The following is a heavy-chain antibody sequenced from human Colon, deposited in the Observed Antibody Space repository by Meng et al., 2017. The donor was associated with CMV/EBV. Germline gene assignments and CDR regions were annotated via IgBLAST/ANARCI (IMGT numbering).Heavy chain of an antibody. CDR2: MNSDAGNT. CDR1: GYAFIDYY. CDR3: ARGSQSQRLLDY. D-gene: IGHD6-25*01. V-gene: IGHV1-2*02. J-gene: IGHJ4*02. Sequence: ASVKVSCKASGYAFIDYYIHWLRQAPGQSLEWMGWMNSDAGNTVYAPQFRGRVTMTRDTSINTAYMELRSLKSDDTAVYYCARGSQSQRLLDYWGQGTLVTVSS.